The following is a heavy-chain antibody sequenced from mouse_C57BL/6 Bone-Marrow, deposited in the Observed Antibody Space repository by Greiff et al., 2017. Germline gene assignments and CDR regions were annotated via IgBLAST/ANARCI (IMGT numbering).Heavy chain of an antibody. J-gene: IGHJ2*01. V-gene: IGHV5-9*01. CDR2: ISGGGGNT. CDR3: ARRDYYGSSPYYFDY. Sequence: EVKLVESGGGLVKPGGSLKLSCAASGFTFSSYTMSWVRQTPEKRLEWVATISGGGGNTYYPDSVKGRFTISRDNAKNTLYLQMSSLRSEDTALYYCARRDYYGSSPYYFDYWGQGTTLTVSS. CDR1: GFTFSSYT. D-gene: IGHD1-1*01.